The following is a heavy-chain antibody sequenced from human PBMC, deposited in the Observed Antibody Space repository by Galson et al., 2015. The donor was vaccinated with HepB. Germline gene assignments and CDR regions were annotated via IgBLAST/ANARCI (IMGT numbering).Heavy chain of an antibody. Sequence: SETLSLTCAVYGGSFSGYYWSWIRQPPGKGLEWIGEINHSGSTNYNPSLKSRVTISVDTSKNQFSLKLSSVTAADTAVYYCARVDKYSSSSGAGPVDYWGQGTLVTVSS. CDR3: ARVDKYSSSSGAGPVDY. D-gene: IGHD6-6*01. V-gene: IGHV4-34*01. CDR1: GGSFSGYY. J-gene: IGHJ4*02. CDR2: INHSGST.